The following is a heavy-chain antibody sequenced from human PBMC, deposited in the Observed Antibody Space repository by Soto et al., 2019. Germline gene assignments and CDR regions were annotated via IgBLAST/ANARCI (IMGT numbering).Heavy chain of an antibody. CDR3: AKDFYSTSYSTSSFSAFDF. D-gene: IGHD6-6*01. V-gene: IGHV3-23*01. CDR1: GFSFSTNA. Sequence: EVQLLESGGGLVQPGGSLRLSSAASGFSFSTNAMSWVRQAPGKGLEWVSGISASGGNTYYADSVKGRFTISRDNSKNTLYLQMNSLRAGDTAVYYCAKDFYSTSYSTSSFSAFDFWGQGTVVTVSS. J-gene: IGHJ3*01. CDR2: ISASGGNT.